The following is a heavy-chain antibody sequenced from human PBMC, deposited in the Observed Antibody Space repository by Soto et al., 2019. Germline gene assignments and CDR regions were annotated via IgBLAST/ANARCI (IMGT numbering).Heavy chain of an antibody. CDR3: VRDGDYYDSAGYLTI. D-gene: IGHD3-22*01. J-gene: IGHJ3*02. CDR2: IFHSGHT. V-gene: IGHV4-30-2*01. CDR1: GGSISSGTYS. Sequence: PSETLSLTCAVSGGSISSGTYSWSWIRQPPGEGLEWIGYIFHSGHTYYNPSLKSRVTISIDTSKNQFSLKLSSVTAADTAVYYCVRDGDYYDSAGYLTIWGQGTMVTVSS.